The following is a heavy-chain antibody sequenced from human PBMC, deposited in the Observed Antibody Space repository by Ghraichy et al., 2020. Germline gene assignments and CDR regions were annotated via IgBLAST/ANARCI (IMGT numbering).Heavy chain of an antibody. CDR3: AKDPYDIFTGYLRGAFDI. V-gene: IGHV3-23*01. CDR2: ISGSGGST. Sequence: GGSLRLSCAASGFTFSSYAMSWVRQAPGKGLEWVSAISGSGGSTYYADSVKGRFTISRDNSKNTLYLQMNSLRAEDTAVYYCAKDPYDIFTGYLRGAFDIGGQGTMVTVSS. J-gene: IGHJ3*02. CDR1: GFTFSSYA. D-gene: IGHD3-9*01.